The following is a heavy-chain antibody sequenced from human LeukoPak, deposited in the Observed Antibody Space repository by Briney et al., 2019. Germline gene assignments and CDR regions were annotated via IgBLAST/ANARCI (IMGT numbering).Heavy chain of an antibody. J-gene: IGHJ4*02. CDR3: ARGIAAF. Sequence: PSETLSLTCTVSGGSISSGGYYWSWIRHPPGKALEWIGYMYHSGSTYYNPSLKSRVTISVDTSKNQFSLKLSSVTAADTAVYYCARGIAAFWGQGTLVTVSS. CDR1: GGSISSGGYY. V-gene: IGHV4-30-2*01. CDR2: MYHSGST. D-gene: IGHD6-13*01.